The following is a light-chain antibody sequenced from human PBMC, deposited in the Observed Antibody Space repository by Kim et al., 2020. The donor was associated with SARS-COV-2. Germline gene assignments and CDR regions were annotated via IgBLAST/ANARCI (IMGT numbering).Light chain of an antibody. Sequence: SVLTQPPSASGTPGQRVTISCSGSSSNIGINYVYWYQQLPGTAPKLLIYRNNQRPSGVPDRFSGSKSGTSASLAISGLRSEDEADYYCAAWDDSLSGRVFGGGTKLTVL. CDR2: RNN. V-gene: IGLV1-47*01. J-gene: IGLJ3*02. CDR3: AAWDDSLSGRV. CDR1: SSNIGINY.